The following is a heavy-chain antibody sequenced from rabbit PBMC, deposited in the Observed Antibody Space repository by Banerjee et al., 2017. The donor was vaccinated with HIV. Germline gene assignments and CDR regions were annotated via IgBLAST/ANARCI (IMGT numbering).Heavy chain of an antibody. D-gene: IGHD1-1*01. Sequence: QEQLEESGGDLVKPGASLTLTCTASGFSLSSYNIQWVRQAPGKGLEWIGCINIDSGSTDYASWVNGRFTISKTSSTTVTLQMTSLTAADTATYFCAREEYISNGYFLGYFNLWGPGTLVTVS. V-gene: IGHV1S45*01. CDR3: AREEYISNGYFLGYFNL. CDR1: GFSLSSYN. J-gene: IGHJ4*01. CDR2: INIDSGST.